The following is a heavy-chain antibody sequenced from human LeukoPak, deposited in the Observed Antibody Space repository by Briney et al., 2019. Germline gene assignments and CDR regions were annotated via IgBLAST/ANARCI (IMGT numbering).Heavy chain of an antibody. D-gene: IGHD5-18*01. CDR2: ISAYNGNT. CDR1: GYTFTSYG. J-gene: IGHJ4*02. V-gene: IGHV1-18*01. Sequence: VKVSCKASGYTFTSYGISWVRKAPGQGLEWMGWISAYNGNTNYAQKLQGRVTMTTDTSTSTAYMELRSLRSDDTAVYYCARDDLGYSYGDESFDYWGQGTLVTVSS. CDR3: ARDDLGYSYGDESFDY.